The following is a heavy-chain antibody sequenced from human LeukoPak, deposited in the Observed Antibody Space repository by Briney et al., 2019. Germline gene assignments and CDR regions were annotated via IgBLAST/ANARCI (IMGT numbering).Heavy chain of an antibody. CDR2: IYHTGST. V-gene: IGHV4-38-2*02. Sequence: SETLSLTCTVSGYSITTGYYWGWIRQTPGKGLEWIGSIYHTGSTFYNPSLKSRVTISVDPSKNQFSLKLSSVTAADTAVYYCARHIMVGATNFDYWGQGTLVTVSS. CDR3: ARHIMVGATNFDY. CDR1: GYSITTGYY. D-gene: IGHD1-26*01. J-gene: IGHJ4*02.